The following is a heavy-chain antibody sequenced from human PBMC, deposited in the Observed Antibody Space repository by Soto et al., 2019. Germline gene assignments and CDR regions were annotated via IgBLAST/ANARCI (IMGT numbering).Heavy chain of an antibody. CDR2: IYHSGST. V-gene: IGHV4-38-2*01. Sequence: SETLSLTCAVSGYSISSGYYWGWIRQPPGKGLEWIGSIYHSGSTYYNPSLKSRVTISVDTSKNQFSLKLSSVTAAETAVYYCEGAVVTMRSVSHWGQGTLVTVSS. CDR3: EGAVVTMRSVSH. CDR1: GYSISSGYY. D-gene: IGHD3-22*01. J-gene: IGHJ4*02.